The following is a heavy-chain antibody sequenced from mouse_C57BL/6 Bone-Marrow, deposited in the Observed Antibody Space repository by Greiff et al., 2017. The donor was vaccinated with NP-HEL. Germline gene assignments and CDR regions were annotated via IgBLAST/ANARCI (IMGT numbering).Heavy chain of an antibody. CDR1: GFNIKDDY. Sequence: EVQLQQSGAELVRPGASVKLSCTASGFNIKDDYMHWVKQRPEQGLEWIGWIDPENGDTEYASKFQGKATITADTSSNTAYLQLSSLTSEDTAVYYRTLYGYYFDYWGQGTTLTVSS. CDR3: TLYGYYFDY. V-gene: IGHV14-4*01. J-gene: IGHJ2*01. D-gene: IGHD1-1*01. CDR2: IDPENGDT.